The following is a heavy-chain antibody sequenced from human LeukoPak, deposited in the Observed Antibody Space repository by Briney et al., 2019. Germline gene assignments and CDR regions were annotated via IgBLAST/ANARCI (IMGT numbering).Heavy chain of an antibody. CDR2: INPSGGST. Sequence: ASVKVSCKASGYTFTSYYMHWVRQAPGHGLEWMGIINPSGGSTSYAQKFQGRVTMTRDTSTSTVYMELSSLRSEDTAVYYCAREWRIVGALGWFDPWGQGTLVTVSS. D-gene: IGHD1-26*01. CDR1: GYTFTSYY. CDR3: AREWRIVGALGWFDP. V-gene: IGHV1-46*01. J-gene: IGHJ5*02.